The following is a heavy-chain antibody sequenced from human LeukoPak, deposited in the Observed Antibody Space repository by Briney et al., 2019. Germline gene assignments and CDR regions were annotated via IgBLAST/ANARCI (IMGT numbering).Heavy chain of an antibody. CDR1: GGSISSSNW. J-gene: IGHJ4*02. CDR2: IYHSGST. D-gene: IGHD3-22*01. CDR3: ARVVNYYDSSGEDY. Sequence: SETLSLTCAVSGGSISSSNWWSWVRQPPGKGLEWIGEIYHSGSTNYNPSLKSRVTISVDKSKNQFSLKLSSVTAADTAVYYCARVVNYYDSSGEDYWGQGTLVTVSS. V-gene: IGHV4-4*02.